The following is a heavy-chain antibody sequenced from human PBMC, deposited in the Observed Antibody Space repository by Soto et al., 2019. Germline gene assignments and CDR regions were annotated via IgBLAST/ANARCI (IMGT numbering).Heavy chain of an antibody. CDR3: AREDPWSAYADDMDV. Sequence: EVQLVESGGGLVQPGGSLRLSCVASGFTFSSYGLNWVRQAPGKGLEWVSYISSSSGTIYYADSVKGRFTISRDNAENSLYLQMNSLRDDDTAVYYCAREDPWSAYADDMDVWGQGTTVTVSS. CDR2: ISSSSGTI. J-gene: IGHJ6*02. V-gene: IGHV3-48*02. D-gene: IGHD3-3*01. CDR1: GFTFSSYG.